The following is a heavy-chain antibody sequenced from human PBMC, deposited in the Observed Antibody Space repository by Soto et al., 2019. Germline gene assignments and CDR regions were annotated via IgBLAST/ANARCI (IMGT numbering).Heavy chain of an antibody. Sequence: GGSLRLSCAASGFTFSSYGMHWVRQAPGKGLEWVAVISYDGSNKYYADSVKGRFTISRDNSKNTLYLQMNSLRAEDTAVYYCAKESDSYGLGYYYYYGMDVWGQGTTVTVSS. CDR2: ISYDGSNK. CDR3: AKESDSYGLGYYYYYGMDV. V-gene: IGHV3-30*18. CDR1: GFTFSSYG. J-gene: IGHJ6*02. D-gene: IGHD5-18*01.